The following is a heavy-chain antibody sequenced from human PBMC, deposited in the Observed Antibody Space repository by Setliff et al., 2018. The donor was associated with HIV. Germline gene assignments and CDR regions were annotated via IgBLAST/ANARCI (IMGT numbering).Heavy chain of an antibody. CDR2: IYTSGST. D-gene: IGHD3-22*01. V-gene: IGHV4-4*08. CDR1: GGSISGYY. CDR3: ARGNNGYYYDSSGYYH. Sequence: SETLSLTCTVSGGSISGYYWSWIRQPPGKGLEWIGYIYTSGSTNYNPSLKNRVTISVDTSKNTFSLKLSSVAAADTAVYYCARGNNGYYYDSSGYYHWGQGTLVTVSS. J-gene: IGHJ5*02.